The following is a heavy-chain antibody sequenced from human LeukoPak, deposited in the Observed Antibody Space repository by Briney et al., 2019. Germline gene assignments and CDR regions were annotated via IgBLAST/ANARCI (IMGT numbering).Heavy chain of an antibody. J-gene: IGHJ4*02. D-gene: IGHD2-2*01. CDR3: ARPPYCSSTSCYFDY. V-gene: IGHV3-48*03. CDR2: IAVDGTK. CDR1: GFTLSNSE. Sequence: GGSLRLSCAASGFTLSNSEMNWVRQAPGKGLEWVSFIAVDGTKYYPDSVKGRFTISRDSAKNSLFLQMNSLRAEDTAVYYCARPPYCSSTSCYFDYWGQGTLVTVSS.